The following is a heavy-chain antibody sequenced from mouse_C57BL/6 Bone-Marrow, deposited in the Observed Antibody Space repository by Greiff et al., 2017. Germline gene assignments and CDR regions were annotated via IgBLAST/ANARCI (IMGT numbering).Heavy chain of an antibody. J-gene: IGHJ4*01. CDR3: ARLTGPYYAMDY. CDR1: EYEFPSHD. Sequence: EVKLVESGGGLVQPGASLKLSCESNEYEFPSHDMPWVRKTPEKRLELVAAINSDGGSTYYPDTMESRFIISRDNTNKTLYLQMSSLRSEDTALYYCARLTGPYYAMDYWGKGTTVTVSS. D-gene: IGHD4-1*01. CDR2: INSDGGST. V-gene: IGHV5-2*01.